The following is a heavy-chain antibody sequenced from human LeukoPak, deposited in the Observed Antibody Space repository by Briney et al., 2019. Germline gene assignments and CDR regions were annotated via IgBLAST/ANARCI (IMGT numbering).Heavy chain of an antibody. Sequence: GASVKVSCKAFGYTFTSNYMHWVRQAPGQGLEWMGVISPSGGSTSYAQKFQGRVTLTRDMSTSTDYLELSSLRSEDTAVYYCARDNSVRDAAWWFNPWGQGTLVTASS. CDR1: GYTFTSNY. V-gene: IGHV1-46*01. CDR2: ISPSGGST. CDR3: ARDNSVRDAAWWFNP. D-gene: IGHD5-24*01. J-gene: IGHJ5*02.